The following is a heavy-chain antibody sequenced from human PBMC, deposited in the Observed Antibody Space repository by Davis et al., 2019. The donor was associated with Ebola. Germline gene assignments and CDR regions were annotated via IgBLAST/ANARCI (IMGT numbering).Heavy chain of an antibody. CDR2: ISAYNGNT. Sequence: ASVKVSCKASGYTFTSYGISWVRQAPGQGLEWMGWISAYNGNTNYAQKLQGRVTMTTDTSTSTAYMELRSLRSEDTAVYYCATAGVAWFRELSFDYWGQGTLVTVSS. CDR3: ATAGVAWFRELSFDY. J-gene: IGHJ4*02. D-gene: IGHD3-10*01. CDR1: GYTFTSYG. V-gene: IGHV1-18*01.